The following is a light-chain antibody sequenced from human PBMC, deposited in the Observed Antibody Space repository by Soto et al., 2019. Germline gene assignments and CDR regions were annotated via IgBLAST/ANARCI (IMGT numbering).Light chain of an antibody. Sequence: DIQMTQSPSTLSASVGDRVTITCRASQSISGSLAWYQQKPGKAPKLRIYEASNLKSGVQSRFSGSGSGTEYTLTIRSLQPDDSASYYCQQYNGYWTFGQGTRVDIK. CDR3: QQYNGYWT. CDR1: QSISGS. CDR2: EAS. V-gene: IGKV1-5*03. J-gene: IGKJ1*01.